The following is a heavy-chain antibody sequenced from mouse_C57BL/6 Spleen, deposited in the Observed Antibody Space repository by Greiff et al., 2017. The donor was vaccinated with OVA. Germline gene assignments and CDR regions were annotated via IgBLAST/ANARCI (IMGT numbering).Heavy chain of an antibody. CDR3: ARRGWSYWYFEV. V-gene: IGHV1-26*01. Sequence: VQLQQSGPELVKPGASVKISCKASGYTFTDYYMNWVKQSHGKSLEWIGDINPNNGGTSYNQKFKGKATLTVDKSSSTAYMELRSLTSEDSAVYYCARRGWSYWYFEVWGTGTTVTVSS. CDR1: GYTFTDYY. CDR2: INPNNGGT. D-gene: IGHD3-3*01. J-gene: IGHJ1*03.